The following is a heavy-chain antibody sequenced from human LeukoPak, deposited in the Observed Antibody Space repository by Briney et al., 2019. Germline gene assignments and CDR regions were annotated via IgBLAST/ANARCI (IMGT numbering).Heavy chain of an antibody. V-gene: IGHV4-34*01. CDR1: GGSFSGYY. D-gene: IGHD1-26*01. CDR3: AGRTGLQYSGSYVAY. Sequence: SETLSLTCAVYGGSFSGYYWSWIRQPPGKGLEWIGEINHSGSTNYNPSLKSRVTISVDTSKNQFSLKLSSVTAADTAVYYCAGRTGLQYSGSYVAYWGQGTLVTVSS. J-gene: IGHJ4*02. CDR2: INHSGST.